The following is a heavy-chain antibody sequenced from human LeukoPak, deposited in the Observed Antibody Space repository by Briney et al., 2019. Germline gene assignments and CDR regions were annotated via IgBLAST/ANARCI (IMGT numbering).Heavy chain of an antibody. CDR2: INPNSGGT. D-gene: IGHD2-21*02. Sequence: ASVKVSCKASGYTFTGYYVHWVRQAPGQGLEWMGWINPNSGGTSYAQNFQGRVTMTRDTSISTAYMELSSLRSDDTAVYYCARDEAYCGGDCYSGDYWGQGTLVTVSS. J-gene: IGHJ4*02. CDR1: GYTFTGYY. V-gene: IGHV1-2*02. CDR3: ARDEAYCGGDCYSGDY.